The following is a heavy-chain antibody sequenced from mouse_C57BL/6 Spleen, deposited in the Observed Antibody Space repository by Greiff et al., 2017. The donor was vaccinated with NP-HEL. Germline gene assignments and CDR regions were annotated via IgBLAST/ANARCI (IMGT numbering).Heavy chain of an antibody. J-gene: IGHJ3*01. CDR1: GYTFTDYY. CDR3: ARGRVEFAWFAY. Sequence: VKLQESGAELVRPGASVKLSCKASGYTFTDYYINWVKQRPGQGLEWIARIYPGSGNTYYNEKFKGKATLTAEKSSSTAYMQLSSLTSEDSAVYFCARGRVEFAWFAYWGQGTLVTVSA. V-gene: IGHV1-76*01. CDR2: IYPGSGNT.